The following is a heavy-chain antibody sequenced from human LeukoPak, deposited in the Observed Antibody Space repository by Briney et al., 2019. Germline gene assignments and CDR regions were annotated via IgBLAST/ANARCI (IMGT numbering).Heavy chain of an antibody. CDR3: ATHCSSSSCSLATFDI. CDR1: GFTFSTYS. Sequence: PGGSLRLSCAASGFTFSTYSMNWVRQAPGKGLEWVSSISGSSSGYIYYTDSVKGRFTISRDNAKNSLYLQMNSLRAEDTAVYYCATHCSSSSCSLATFDIWGQGTMVTVSS. CDR2: ISGSSSGYI. D-gene: IGHD2-2*01. J-gene: IGHJ3*02. V-gene: IGHV3-21*01.